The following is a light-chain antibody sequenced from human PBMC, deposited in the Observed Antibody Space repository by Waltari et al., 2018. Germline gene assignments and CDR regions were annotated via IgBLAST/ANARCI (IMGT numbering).Light chain of an antibody. J-gene: IGLJ2*01. CDR3: SSQSSDNVVL. V-gene: IGLV2-14*03. Sequence: QSALTQPASVSGSPGQSITISCTGTSSDVGGYNSVSWYQDHPGQAPKVIIYDVSDRPSGISERFSCSQSGNTASLTISGLQAEDEADYYCSSQSSDNVVLFGGGTKLTVL. CDR2: DVS. CDR1: SSDVGGYNS.